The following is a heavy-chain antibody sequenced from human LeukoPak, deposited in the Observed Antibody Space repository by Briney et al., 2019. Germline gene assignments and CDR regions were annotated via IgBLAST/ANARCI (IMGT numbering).Heavy chain of an antibody. J-gene: IGHJ3*02. Sequence: GGSLRLSCAASGFTFSSYWMHWVRQAPGKGLMWVSLIKSDGSSTTYADSVKGRFTIPRDNAKNTLYLQMNSLRAEDTAVYYCARTWIQDAFDIWGQGTMVTVSS. D-gene: IGHD5-18*01. CDR3: ARTWIQDAFDI. V-gene: IGHV3-74*01. CDR1: GFTFSSYW. CDR2: IKSDGSST.